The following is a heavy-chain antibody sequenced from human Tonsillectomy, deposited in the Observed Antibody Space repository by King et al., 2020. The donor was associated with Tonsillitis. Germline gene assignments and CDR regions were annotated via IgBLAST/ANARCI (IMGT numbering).Heavy chain of an antibody. V-gene: IGHV4-39*07. CDR1: GGSISSSSYY. J-gene: IGHJ4*02. CDR2: IYYSGST. CDR3: ARGAAVAGLFDS. D-gene: IGHD6-19*01. Sequence: QLQLQESGPGLVKPSETLSLTCTVSGGSISSSSYYWGWIRQPPGKGLEWIGSIYYSGSTYYNPSLKSRVTISVDTSKNQFSLKLSSVTAADTAVYYCARGAAVAGLFDSWGQGTLVTVS.